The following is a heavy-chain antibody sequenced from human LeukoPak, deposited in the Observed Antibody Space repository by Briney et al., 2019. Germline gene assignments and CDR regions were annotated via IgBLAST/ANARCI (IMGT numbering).Heavy chain of an antibody. V-gene: IGHV3-30*18. CDR2: ISDDGSNK. D-gene: IGHD1-26*01. J-gene: IGHJ6*04. CDR3: AKAIGGTFYRNSYYYYGLDV. Sequence: GKSLRLSCAGSGFTFSTYGIHWVRQAPGKGLDWVAVISDDGSNKYYADSVKGRVSISRDNSKNTLYLQMNSLRVEDTAVYYCAKAIGGTFYRNSYYYYGLDVWGKGTTVTVSS. CDR1: GFTFSTYG.